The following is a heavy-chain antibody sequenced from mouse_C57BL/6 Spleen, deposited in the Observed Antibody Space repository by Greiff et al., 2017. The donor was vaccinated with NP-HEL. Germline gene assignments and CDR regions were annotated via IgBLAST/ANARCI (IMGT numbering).Heavy chain of an antibody. CDR1: GYSFTGYY. Sequence: VQLQQSGPELVKPGASVKISCKASGYSFTGYYMNWVKQSPEKSLEWIGEINPSTGGTTYNQKFKAKATLTVDKSSSTAYMQLKSLTSEDSAVYYCARKRDGYFAWFAYWGQGTLVTVSA. CDR3: ARKRDGYFAWFAY. D-gene: IGHD2-3*01. CDR2: INPSTGGT. V-gene: IGHV1-42*01. J-gene: IGHJ3*01.